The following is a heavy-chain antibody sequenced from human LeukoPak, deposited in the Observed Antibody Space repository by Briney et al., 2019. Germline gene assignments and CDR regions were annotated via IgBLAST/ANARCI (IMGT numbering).Heavy chain of an antibody. V-gene: IGHV1-2*02. D-gene: IGHD3-22*01. CDR1: GYTFTGYY. J-gene: IGHJ4*02. CDR2: INPNSGGT. Sequence: ASVKVSCKASGYTFTGYYMHWVRQAPGQGLEWMGWINPNSGGTNYAQKFQGRVTMTRDTSISTAYMELSRLRSDDTAVYYCAREGAGDSSGYDYWGQGTLVTVSS. CDR3: AREGAGDSSGYDY.